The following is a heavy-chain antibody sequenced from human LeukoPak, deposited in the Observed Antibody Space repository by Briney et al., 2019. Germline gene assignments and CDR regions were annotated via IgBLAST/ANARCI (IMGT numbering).Heavy chain of an antibody. CDR1: GGSISSGGYY. D-gene: IGHD2/OR15-2a*01. V-gene: IGHV4-31*03. CDR3: ARDPSRHGHAFDI. J-gene: IGHJ3*02. Sequence: PSETLSLTCTVSGGSISSGGYYWSWIRQHPGKGLEWIGYIYYSGSTYYNPSLKSRVTISVDTSKNQFSLKLSSVTAADTAVYYCARDPSRHGHAFDIWGQGTMVTVSS. CDR2: IYYSGST.